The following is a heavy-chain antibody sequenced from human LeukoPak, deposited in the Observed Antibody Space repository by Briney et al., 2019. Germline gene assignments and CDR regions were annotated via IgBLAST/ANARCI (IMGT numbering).Heavy chain of an antibody. CDR3: ARRGIAYCGGDCYSGAFDI. D-gene: IGHD2-21*02. Sequence: SETLSLTCTVSGGSISSRSYYWGWIRQPPGKGLEWIGSIYYSGSTYYNPSLKSRVTISVDTSKNQFSLKLSSVTAADTAVYYCARRGIAYCGGDCYSGAFDIWGQGTMVTVSS. CDR1: GGSISSRSYY. J-gene: IGHJ3*02. CDR2: IYYSGST. V-gene: IGHV4-39*01.